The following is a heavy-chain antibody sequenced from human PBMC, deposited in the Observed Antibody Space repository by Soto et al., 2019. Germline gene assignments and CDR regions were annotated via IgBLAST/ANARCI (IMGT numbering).Heavy chain of an antibody. D-gene: IGHD2-8*02. CDR3: ARDILSVGPRANDAFDV. CDR1: GFTFGDNL. J-gene: IGHJ3*01. V-gene: IGHV1-3*01. Sequence: QVQLVQSGAEVRKPGASVNISCWASGFTFGDNLITGVRQAPGHSLEWMGWIKPDNGHTKYSQTYQGRITISRHSSASIADVEVTALTSDDTAVYSWARDILSVGPRANDAFDVLGQGTMVTVSS. CDR2: IKPDNGHT.